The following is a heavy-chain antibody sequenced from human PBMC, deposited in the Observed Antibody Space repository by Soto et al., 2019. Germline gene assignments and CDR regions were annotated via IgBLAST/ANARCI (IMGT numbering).Heavy chain of an antibody. D-gene: IGHD4-4*01. V-gene: IGHV3-23*01. CDR3: ARVASDYINSVDN. CDR2: IGGSGGNR. J-gene: IGHJ4*02. Sequence: GGSLRLSCAASGFTFNAYAMTWVRQTPGKGLEWVSAIGGSGGNRYYADSVRGRFTISRDNSKDTVDLQMNSLRVEDTAVYYCARVASDYINSVDNWGQGILVTVSS. CDR1: GFTFNAYA.